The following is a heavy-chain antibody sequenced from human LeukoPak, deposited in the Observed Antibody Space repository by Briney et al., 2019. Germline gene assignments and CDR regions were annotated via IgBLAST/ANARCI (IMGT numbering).Heavy chain of an antibody. J-gene: IGHJ6*03. D-gene: IGHD3-3*01. CDR3: SRDSSYDFWSAPNNNYYYYHMDV. CDR2: INPSGGST. V-gene: IGHV1-46*01. Sequence: ASVKVSCKASGYTFTSYYMHWVRQAPGQGLEWMGIINPSGGSTSYAQKFQGRVTMTRDMSISTVYMELSSLRSEDTAVYYCSRDSSYDFWSAPNNNYYYYHMDVWGNGTTVTVSS. CDR1: GYTFTSYY.